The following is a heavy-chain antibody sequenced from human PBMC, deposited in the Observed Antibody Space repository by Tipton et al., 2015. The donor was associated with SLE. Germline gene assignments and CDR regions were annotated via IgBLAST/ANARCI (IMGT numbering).Heavy chain of an antibody. D-gene: IGHD6-19*01. J-gene: IGHJ6*02. Sequence: LRLSCSVSGYSISTGYYWGWIRQSPGTGLEWIGNIYHSGNTYYNPSLKSRVTISVDTSRNQFSLKLSSVTAADTAVYYCANSIAVAGTEYYGMDVWGQGTTVTVSS. CDR2: IYHSGNT. CDR1: GYSISTGYY. CDR3: ANSIAVAGTEYYGMDV. V-gene: IGHV4-38-2*01.